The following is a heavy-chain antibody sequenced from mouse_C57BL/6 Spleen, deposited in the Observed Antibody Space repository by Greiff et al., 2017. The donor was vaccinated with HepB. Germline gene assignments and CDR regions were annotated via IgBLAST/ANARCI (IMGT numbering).Heavy chain of an antibody. CDR1: GYSFTGYY. V-gene: IGHV1-42*01. CDR2: INPSTGGT. CDR3: ARSGYGSSTGY. Sequence: EVQLQESGPELVKPGASVKISCKASGYSFTGYYMNWVKQSPEKSLEWIGEINPSTGGTTYNQKFKAKATLTVDKSSSTAYMQLKSLTSEDSAVYYCARSGYGSSTGYWGQGTTLTVSS. D-gene: IGHD1-1*01. J-gene: IGHJ2*01.